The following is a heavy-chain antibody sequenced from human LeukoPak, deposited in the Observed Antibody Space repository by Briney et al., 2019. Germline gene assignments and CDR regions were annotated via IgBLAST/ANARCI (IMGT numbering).Heavy chain of an antibody. CDR1: GYTFTSYG. V-gene: IGHV1-18*01. CDR3: ARSESEIAVAQGAFDI. J-gene: IGHJ3*02. D-gene: IGHD6-19*01. Sequence: ASVKVSCEASGYTFTSYGISWVRQAPGQGLEWMGWISAYNGNTNYAQKLQGRVTMTTDTSTSTAYMELRSLRSDDTAVYYCARSESEIAVAQGAFDIWGQGTMVTVSS. CDR2: ISAYNGNT.